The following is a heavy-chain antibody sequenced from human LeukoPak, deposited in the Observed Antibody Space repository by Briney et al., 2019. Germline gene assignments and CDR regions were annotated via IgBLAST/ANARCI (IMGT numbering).Heavy chain of an antibody. CDR3: ATGGHVRVYDSSACYGHY. J-gene: IGHJ4*02. CDR1: GYTFTSYY. Sequence: GASVKVSCKASGYTFTSYYMHWVRQAPGQGLEWMGIINPSGGSTSYAQKFQGRVTMTRDMSTSTVYMELSSLRSEDTAVCYCATGGHVRVYDSSACYGHYWGQGTLVTVSS. D-gene: IGHD3-22*01. V-gene: IGHV1-46*01. CDR2: INPSGGST.